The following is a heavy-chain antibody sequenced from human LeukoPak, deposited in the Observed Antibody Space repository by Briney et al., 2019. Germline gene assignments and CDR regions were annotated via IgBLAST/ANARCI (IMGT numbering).Heavy chain of an antibody. D-gene: IGHD6-19*01. CDR1: GFTFSSYS. V-gene: IGHV3-66*01. CDR3: ARAPSGWNFDC. CDR2: IYSGGAT. Sequence: GGSLRLSCAASGFTFSSYSMSWVRQAPGKGLEWVSAIYSGGATYYADSAKGRFTISRDNSKNTLYLQMNNLRVEDTAVYYCARAPSGWNFDCWGQGALVTVST. J-gene: IGHJ4*02.